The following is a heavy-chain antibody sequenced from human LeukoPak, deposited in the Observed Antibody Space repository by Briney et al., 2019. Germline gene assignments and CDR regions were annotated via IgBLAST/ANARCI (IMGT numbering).Heavy chain of an antibody. J-gene: IGHJ4*02. CDR2: IYHSGST. CDR3: ARGGYCSSTSCYVFDS. Sequence: PSGTLSLTCAVSGGSIISSNWWSWVRRPPGKGLEWIGEIYHSGSTNYNPSLKSRVTISVDKSKSQFSLELTSVTAADTALYYCARGGYCSSTSCYVFDSWGQGTLVTVSS. V-gene: IGHV4-4*02. CDR1: GGSIISSNW. D-gene: IGHD2-2*01.